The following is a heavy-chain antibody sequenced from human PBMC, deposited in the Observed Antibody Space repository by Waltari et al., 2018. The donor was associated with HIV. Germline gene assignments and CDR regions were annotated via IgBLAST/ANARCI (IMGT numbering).Heavy chain of an antibody. Sequence: QVQLVQFGAEAKKPGSSVTGSCKAVGGILRVKALSWVRQAHGQGLEWMGEISVMSGIVNYAQKLPGRVTLTADKATTTGYMTLYNLGTEDAALDFCGSDPDGGDPHNYYVLDVWGRGTTVTVSS. V-gene: IGHV1-69*14. D-gene: IGHD2-21*02. CDR1: GGILRVKA. CDR3: GSDPDGGDPHNYYVLDV. J-gene: IGHJ6*02. CDR2: ISVMSGIV.